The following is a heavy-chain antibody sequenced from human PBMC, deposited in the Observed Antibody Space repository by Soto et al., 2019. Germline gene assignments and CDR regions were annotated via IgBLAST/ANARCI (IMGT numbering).Heavy chain of an antibody. J-gene: IGHJ4*02. CDR1: GGSFSGYY. Sequence: SETLSLTCAVYGGSFSGYYWSWIRQPPGKGLEWIGEINHSGSTNYNPSLKSRVTISVDTSKNQFSLKLSSVTAADTAVYYCARAAPLYCSGGSRHSVRAYWGQGTLVTVYS. V-gene: IGHV4-34*01. CDR3: ARAAPLYCSGGSRHSVRAY. D-gene: IGHD2-15*01. CDR2: INHSGST.